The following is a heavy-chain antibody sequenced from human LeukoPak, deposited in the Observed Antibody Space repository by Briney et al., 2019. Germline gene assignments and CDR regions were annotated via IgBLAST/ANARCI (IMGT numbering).Heavy chain of an antibody. Sequence: PGGSLRLSCAASGFTFSSYAMSWVRQPPGKGLEWIGEINHSGSTNYNPSLKSRVTISVDTSKNQFSLKLSSVPAADTAVYYCARGDIAAAGPYFDYWGQGTLVTVSS. V-gene: IGHV4-34*01. CDR1: GFTFSSYA. J-gene: IGHJ4*02. CDR2: INHSGST. CDR3: ARGDIAAAGPYFDY. D-gene: IGHD6-13*01.